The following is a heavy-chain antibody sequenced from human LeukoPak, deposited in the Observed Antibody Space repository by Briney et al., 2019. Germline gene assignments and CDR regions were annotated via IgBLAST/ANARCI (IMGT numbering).Heavy chain of an antibody. CDR2: ISAYNGNT. CDR1: GYTFTSYG. J-gene: IGHJ3*02. V-gene: IGHV1-18*01. Sequence: ATVKLSCKASGYTFTSYGISWVRQAPGQGLEWMGWISAYNGNTNYAQKLQGRVTMTTDTSTSTAYMELRSLRSDDTDVYYCASGYYYDSSDAFDIWGQGTMVTVSS. CDR3: ASGYYYDSSDAFDI. D-gene: IGHD3-22*01.